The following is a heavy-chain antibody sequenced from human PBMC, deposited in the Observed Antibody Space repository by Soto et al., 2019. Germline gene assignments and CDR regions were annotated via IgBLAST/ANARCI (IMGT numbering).Heavy chain of an antibody. CDR3: AKDSQSVLVSAARVYGMDV. J-gene: IGHJ6*02. Sequence: WGSRRLSCSVSVFTFGSYAMTGFRQAPGNWLEWVSTLSDSGGHTYYADSVKGRFTISRDNSKNTLYLQMNSLRAEDTAVYYCAKDSQSVLVSAARVYGMDVWGQGTTVTVSS. CDR2: LSDSGGHT. V-gene: IGHV3-23*01. D-gene: IGHD2-2*01. CDR1: VFTFGSYA.